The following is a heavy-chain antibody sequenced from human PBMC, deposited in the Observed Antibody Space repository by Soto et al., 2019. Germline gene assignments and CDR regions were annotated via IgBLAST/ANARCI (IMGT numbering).Heavy chain of an antibody. CDR1: GFTFSSYA. D-gene: IGHD1-26*01. J-gene: IGHJ4*02. Sequence: ELQLLESGGGLVQPGGSLRLSCAASGFTFSSYAMSWVRQAPGKGLQWVSVISGSGGSTYYADSVKGRFTISRDNSKKTLSLQMNRLRAEDTAVYYCAKARYSGSYAGVNYWGQGTLVTVSS. V-gene: IGHV3-23*01. CDR2: ISGSGGST. CDR3: AKARYSGSYAGVNY.